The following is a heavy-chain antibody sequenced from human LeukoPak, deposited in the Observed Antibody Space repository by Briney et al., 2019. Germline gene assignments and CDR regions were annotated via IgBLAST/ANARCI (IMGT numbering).Heavy chain of an antibody. V-gene: IGHV3-11*01. CDR3: ARDFGSGWYYYYGMDV. Sequence: GGSLRLSCAASGFTFSDYYMSWIRQAPWKGLEWVSYISSSGSTIYYADSVKGRFTISRDNAKNSLYLQMNSLRAEDTAVYYCARDFGSGWYYYYGMDVWGQGTTVTVSS. J-gene: IGHJ6*02. CDR1: GFTFSDYY. CDR2: ISSSGSTI. D-gene: IGHD6-19*01.